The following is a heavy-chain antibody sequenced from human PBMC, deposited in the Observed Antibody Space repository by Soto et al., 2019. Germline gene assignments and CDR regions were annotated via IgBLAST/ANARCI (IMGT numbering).Heavy chain of an antibody. J-gene: IGHJ5*02. D-gene: IGHD3-3*01. V-gene: IGHV1-18*01. Sequence: GASVKVSCKASGYTLTSYGISWVRQAPGQGLEWVGWISAYNGNTNYAQKLQGRVTMTTDTSTSTAYMELRSLRSDDTAVYYCARTYYDFWSGFIDSAIEDQPFDPWGQGTLVTVSS. CDR2: ISAYNGNT. CDR3: ARTYYDFWSGFIDSAIEDQPFDP. CDR1: GYTLTSYG.